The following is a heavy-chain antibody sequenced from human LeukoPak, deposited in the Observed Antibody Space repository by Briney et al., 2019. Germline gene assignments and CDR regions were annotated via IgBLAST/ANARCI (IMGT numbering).Heavy chain of an antibody. Sequence: GGSLRLSCAASGFTCSSYGMHWVRQAPGKGLEWVAFIRYDGSNKYYADSVKGRFTISRDNSKNTLYLQMNSLRAEDTAVYYCARGSDIVVVPAAIPSGGAFDIWGQGTMVTVSS. V-gene: IGHV3-30*02. CDR1: GFTCSSYG. CDR3: ARGSDIVVVPAAIPSGGAFDI. D-gene: IGHD2-2*02. J-gene: IGHJ3*02. CDR2: IRYDGSNK.